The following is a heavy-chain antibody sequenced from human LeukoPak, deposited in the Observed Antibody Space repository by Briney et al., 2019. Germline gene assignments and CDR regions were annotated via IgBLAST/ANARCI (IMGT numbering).Heavy chain of an antibody. J-gene: IGHJ6*03. CDR1: GGSLSGYC. V-gene: IGHV4-34*01. CDR3: ARGHYDFWSGYYYYLDV. Sequence: PSETLSLTCAVDGGSLSGYCWSWSRQPPGKGLEWIGEINHSGSTNYNPSLKSRVTISVDTSKNQFSLKLSSVTAADTAVYYCARGHYDFWSGYYYYLDVSGKGTTVTVSS. CDR2: INHSGST. D-gene: IGHD3-3*01.